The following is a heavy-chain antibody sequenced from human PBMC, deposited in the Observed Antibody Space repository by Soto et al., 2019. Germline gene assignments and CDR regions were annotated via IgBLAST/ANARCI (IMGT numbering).Heavy chain of an antibody. CDR2: IRSKADGGTT. CDR1: GFTFNNAL. CDR3: TSEPDYSNYFDY. V-gene: IGHV3-15*07. J-gene: IGHJ4*02. D-gene: IGHD4-4*01. Sequence: EVQLVESGGGLVKPGGSLRLSCAASGFTFNNALMNWVRQAPGKGLEWVGRIRSKADGGTTDYAASVKDRFTNSRDDSKNTLHLQMNSLKIEDTAVYYCTSEPDYSNYFDYWGQGTLVTVSS.